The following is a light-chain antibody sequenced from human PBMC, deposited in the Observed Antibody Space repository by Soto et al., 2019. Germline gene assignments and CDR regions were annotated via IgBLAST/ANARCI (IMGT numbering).Light chain of an antibody. CDR3: CSYTSSNSHVI. J-gene: IGLJ2*01. Sequence: QSALTQPASVSGSPGQSITISCTGTSSDVGGYNYVSWYQQHPGKAPKLMIYEVSNRPSGVSNRFSGSKSGNTASLTISGLRAEDEADYYCCSYTSSNSHVIFGGGTQLTVL. V-gene: IGLV2-14*01. CDR2: EVS. CDR1: SSDVGGYNY.